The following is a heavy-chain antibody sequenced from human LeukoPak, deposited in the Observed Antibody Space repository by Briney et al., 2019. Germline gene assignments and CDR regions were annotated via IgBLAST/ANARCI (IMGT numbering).Heavy chain of an antibody. CDR1: GFTFDDYA. Sequence: GGSLRLSCAASGFTFDDYAMNWVRQGPGKGLEWVSGINWNGGDTAYADSVKGRFTISRDNAKNSLYLQMNSLRAEDTAVYYCARRHTSGYPYFDYWGQGTLVTVSS. CDR2: INWNGGDT. CDR3: ARRHTSGYPYFDY. V-gene: IGHV3-20*04. J-gene: IGHJ4*02. D-gene: IGHD3-22*01.